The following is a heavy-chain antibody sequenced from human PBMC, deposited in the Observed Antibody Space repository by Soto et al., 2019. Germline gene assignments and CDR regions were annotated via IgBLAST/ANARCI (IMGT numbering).Heavy chain of an antibody. V-gene: IGHV4-61*01. CDR1: GGSVSIGSFY. J-gene: IGHJ5*01. D-gene: IGHD2-15*01. Sequence: SDTLSLTCTVSGGSVSIGSFYWSWIRQPPGKGLEWIGYIYYTGSTNYNPSLKSRVTISVDTSKNQFSLNLSSVTAADTAVYYCAIVLYCGGGRCSFDPWGQGTPVTVSA. CDR2: IYYTGST. CDR3: AIVLYCGGGRCSFDP.